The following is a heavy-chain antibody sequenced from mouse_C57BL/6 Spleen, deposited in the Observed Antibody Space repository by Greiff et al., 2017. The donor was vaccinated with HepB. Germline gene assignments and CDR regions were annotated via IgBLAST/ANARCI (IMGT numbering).Heavy chain of an antibody. D-gene: IGHD1-1*01. Sequence: SGAELVRPGASVKLSCTASGFNIKDDYMHWVKQRPEQGLEWIGWIDPENGDTEYASKFQGKATITADTSSNTAYLQLSSLTSEDTAVYYCTTSNYGSSFFAYWGQGPLVTVSA. CDR3: TTSNYGSSFFAY. J-gene: IGHJ3*01. CDR1: GFNIKDDY. V-gene: IGHV14-4*01. CDR2: IDPENGDT.